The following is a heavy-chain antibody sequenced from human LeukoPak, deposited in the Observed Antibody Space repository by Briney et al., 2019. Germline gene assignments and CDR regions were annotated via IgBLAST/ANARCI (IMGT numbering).Heavy chain of an antibody. CDR2: ISSSGSTI. J-gene: IGHJ4*02. D-gene: IGHD3-10*01. V-gene: IGHV3-48*03. CDR1: GFTFSSYE. Sequence: PGGSLRLSCAASGFTFSSYEMNWVRQAPGKGLEWVSYISSSGSTIYYADSVKGRFTISRDNAKDSLYLQMNSLRAEDTAVYYCARNYGSGTFDYWGQGTLVTVSS. CDR3: ARNYGSGTFDY.